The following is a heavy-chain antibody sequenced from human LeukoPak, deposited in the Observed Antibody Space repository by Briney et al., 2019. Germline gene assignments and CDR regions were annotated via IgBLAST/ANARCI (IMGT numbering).Heavy chain of an antibody. D-gene: IGHD2-15*01. Sequence: GGSLRLSCEASGFTFSSYWMHWVRQAPGKGLVWVSRMNRDGSSRSNVDSVKGRFTISRDNARNRLYLQMNSLRAEDTAVYYCAREDSDTDAFDIWGQGTMVTVSS. J-gene: IGHJ3*02. CDR1: GFTFSSYW. CDR3: AREDSDTDAFDI. CDR2: MNRDGSSR. V-gene: IGHV3-74*01.